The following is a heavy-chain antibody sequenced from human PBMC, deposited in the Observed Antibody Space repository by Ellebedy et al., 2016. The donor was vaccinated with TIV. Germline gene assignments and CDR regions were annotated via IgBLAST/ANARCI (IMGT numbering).Heavy chain of an antibody. D-gene: IGHD5-24*01. CDR2: IDPSDSYT. CDR3: ARHARSGDGYNYFDF. V-gene: IGHV5-10-1*01. Sequence: GGSLRLSXKGSGYSFTSYWIGWVRQMPGKGLEWMGRIDPSDSYTNYSPSFQGHVTFSADKSISTVYLRWSSLKASDTAIYYCARHARSGDGYNYFDFWGQGTHVTVSS. J-gene: IGHJ4*02. CDR1: GYSFTSYW.